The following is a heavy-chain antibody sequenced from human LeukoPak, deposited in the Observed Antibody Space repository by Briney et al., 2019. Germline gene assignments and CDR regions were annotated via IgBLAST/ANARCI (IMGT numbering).Heavy chain of an antibody. J-gene: IGHJ4*02. V-gene: IGHV3-7*01. CDR3: ARKYCSGGVCSDFDF. CDR1: GFTFSTTW. Sequence: GGSLRLSCAASGFTFSTTWMNWVRQAPGKGLEWVANIKQDGSEKYYVDSVKGRFTISRDNAKNSLYLQMNSLRVEDTAVYYCARKYCSGGVCSDFDFWGQGTLVTVSS. D-gene: IGHD2-15*01. CDR2: IKQDGSEK.